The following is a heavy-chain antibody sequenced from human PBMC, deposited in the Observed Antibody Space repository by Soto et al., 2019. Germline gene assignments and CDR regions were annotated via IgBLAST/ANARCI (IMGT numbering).Heavy chain of an antibody. CDR2: IYSGGST. CDR1: GFTVSSNY. V-gene: IGHV3-53*01. Sequence: GGSLRLSCAASGFTVSSNYMSWVRQAPGKGLEWVSVIYSGGSTYYADSVKGRFTISRDNSKNTLYLQMNSLRAEDTAVYYCARVFPPYDFWSVYYDYWGQGTLVTVSS. J-gene: IGHJ4*02. CDR3: ARVFPPYDFWSVYYDY. D-gene: IGHD3-3*01.